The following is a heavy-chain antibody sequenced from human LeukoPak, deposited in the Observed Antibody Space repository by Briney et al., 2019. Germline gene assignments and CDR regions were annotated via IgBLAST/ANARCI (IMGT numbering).Heavy chain of an antibody. J-gene: IGHJ4*02. CDR2: ISGTSNTI. CDR3: ARDLGSYSSGWYMGFDY. CDR1: GFTFSSYS. D-gene: IGHD6-19*01. Sequence: GGSLRLSCVGSGFTFSSYSMNWVRQAPGKGLEWVSYISGTSNTIYYADSVKGRFTVSRDNAKNSLYLQMNSLRAEDTAIYCCARDLGSYSSGWYMGFDYWGQGTLVTVSS. V-gene: IGHV3-48*01.